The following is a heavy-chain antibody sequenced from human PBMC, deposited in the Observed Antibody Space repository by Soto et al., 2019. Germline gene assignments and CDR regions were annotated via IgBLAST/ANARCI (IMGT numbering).Heavy chain of an antibody. CDR3: ARLRDIVLVPAAMNGVDTAMATGWFDP. CDR2: IYPGDSDT. D-gene: IGHD2-2*01. V-gene: IGHV5-51*01. Sequence: GESLKISCKGSGYSFTSYWIGWVRQMPGKGLEWMGIIYPGDSDTRYSPSFQGQVTISADKSISTAYLQWSSLKASDTAMYYCARLRDIVLVPAAMNGVDTAMATGWFDPWGQGTLVTVSS. CDR1: GYSFTSYW. J-gene: IGHJ5*02.